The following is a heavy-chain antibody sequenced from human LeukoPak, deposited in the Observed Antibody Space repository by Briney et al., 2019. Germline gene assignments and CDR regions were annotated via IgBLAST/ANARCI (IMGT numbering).Heavy chain of an antibody. CDR3: ARSVAGSYFDY. Sequence: ASVKVSCKASGYTFTSYYMHWVRQAPGQRLEWMGWINAGNGNTKYSQKFQGRVTITRDTSASTAYMELSSLRSEDTAVYYCARSVAGSYFDYWGQGTLVTVSS. D-gene: IGHD6-19*01. CDR1: GYTFTSYY. J-gene: IGHJ4*02. CDR2: INAGNGNT. V-gene: IGHV1-3*01.